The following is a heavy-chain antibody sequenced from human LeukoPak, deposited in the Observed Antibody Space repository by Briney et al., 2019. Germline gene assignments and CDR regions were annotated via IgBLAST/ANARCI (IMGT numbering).Heavy chain of an antibody. D-gene: IGHD3-3*01. CDR1: GGTFSSYA. J-gene: IGHJ4*02. V-gene: IGHV1-69*05. CDR2: IIPIFGTA. CDR3: ASGYDFWSGYYFYFDY. Sequence: SVKASCKASGGTFSSYAISWVRQAPGQGLEWMGGIIPIFGTANYAQKFQGRVTITTDESTSTAYMELSSLRSEDTAVYYCASGYDFWSGYYFYFDYWGQGTLVTVSS.